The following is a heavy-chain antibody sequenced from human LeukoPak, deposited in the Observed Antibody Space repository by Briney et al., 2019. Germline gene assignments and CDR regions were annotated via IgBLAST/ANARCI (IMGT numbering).Heavy chain of an antibody. V-gene: IGHV4-31*03. D-gene: IGHD5-18*01. CDR3: ASRIDYSYGIDY. J-gene: IGHJ4*02. Sequence: SQTLSLTCTVSGGPISSGGYYWSWIRLHPGKGLEWIGYIYYSGSTYYNPSLKSRVTISEDTSKNQFSLKLSSVTAADTAVYYCASRIDYSYGIDYWGQGTLVTVSS. CDR1: GGPISSGGYY. CDR2: IYYSGST.